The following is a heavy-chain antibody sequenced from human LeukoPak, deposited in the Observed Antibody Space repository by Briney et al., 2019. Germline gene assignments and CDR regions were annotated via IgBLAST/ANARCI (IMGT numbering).Heavy chain of an antibody. V-gene: IGHV3-30*18. Sequence: GGSLRLSCAASGFSLSRYWMSWVRQAPGKGLEWVAVISYDGSNKYYADSVKGRFTISRDNSKNTLYLQMNSLRAEDTAVYYCAKETVAAALDYWGQGTLVTVSS. CDR2: ISYDGSNK. J-gene: IGHJ4*02. CDR1: GFSLSRYW. D-gene: IGHD6-13*01. CDR3: AKETVAAALDY.